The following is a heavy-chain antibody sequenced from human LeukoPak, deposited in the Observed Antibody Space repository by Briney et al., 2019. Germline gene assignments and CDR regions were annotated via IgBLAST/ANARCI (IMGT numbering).Heavy chain of an antibody. D-gene: IGHD2-2*01. CDR3: AKSDIVVVPAPSLFDY. CDR2: ISYDGSNK. CDR1: GFTFSSYA. V-gene: IGHV3-30*04. J-gene: IGHJ4*02. Sequence: SGGSLRLSCAASGFTFSSYAMHWVRQAPGKGLEWVAVISYDGSNKYYADSVKGRFTISRDNSKNTLYLQMNSLRAEDTAVYYCAKSDIVVVPAPSLFDYWGQGTLVTVSS.